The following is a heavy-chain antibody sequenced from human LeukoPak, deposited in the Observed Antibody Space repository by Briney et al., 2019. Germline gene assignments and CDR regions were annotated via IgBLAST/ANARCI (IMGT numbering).Heavy chain of an antibody. CDR2: INHSGST. Sequence: SETLSLTCAVYGGSFSGYYWSWIRQPPGKGLEWIGEINHSGSTNYNPSLKSRVTISVDTSKNQFSLKLSSATAADTAVYYCARGGGDGTAHNWFDPWGQGTLVTVSS. J-gene: IGHJ5*02. D-gene: IGHD3-16*01. V-gene: IGHV4-34*01. CDR3: ARGGGDGTAHNWFDP. CDR1: GGSFSGYY.